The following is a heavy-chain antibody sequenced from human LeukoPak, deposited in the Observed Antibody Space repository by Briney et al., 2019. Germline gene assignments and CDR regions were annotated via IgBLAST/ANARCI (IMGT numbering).Heavy chain of an antibody. V-gene: IGHV1-8*01. Sequence: ASVRVSCKASGYTFTSYDINWVRQATGQGLEWMGWMNPNSGNTGCAQKFQGRVTMTRNTSISTAYMELSSLRSEDTAVYYCARDRNTAGMDVWGKGTTVTVSS. CDR2: MNPNSGNT. CDR1: GYTFTSYD. J-gene: IGHJ6*03. D-gene: IGHD5-18*01. CDR3: ARDRNTAGMDV.